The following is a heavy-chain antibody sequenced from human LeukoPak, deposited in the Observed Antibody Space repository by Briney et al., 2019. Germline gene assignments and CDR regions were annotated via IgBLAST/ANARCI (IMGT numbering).Heavy chain of an antibody. CDR3: ATSLGPLTEY. CDR1: GFIFTNYF. D-gene: IGHD7-27*01. J-gene: IGHJ4*02. Sequence: GGSLRLSCAASGFIFTNYFMSWVRQAPGKGLEWVASIKHDGSEKYYVDSVRGRFTISRDNTKNSLYLQMSSLRAEDTAVYYCATSLGPLTEYWGQGTLVTVSS. V-gene: IGHV3-7*01. CDR2: IKHDGSEK.